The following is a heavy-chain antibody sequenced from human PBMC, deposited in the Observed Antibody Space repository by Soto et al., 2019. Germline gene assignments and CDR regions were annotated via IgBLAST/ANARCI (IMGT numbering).Heavy chain of an antibody. Sequence: GASVKVSCKASGYTFTSYYMHWVRQAPGQGLEWMGIINPSGGSTSYAQKFQGRVTMTRDTSTSTVYMELSSLRSEDTAVYYCARDARRSGYCSGFICFAFSTAERLSPWGQGSLVPVSA. CDR1: GYTFTSYY. CDR2: INPSGGST. J-gene: IGHJ5*02. D-gene: IGHD2-15*01. CDR3: ARDARRSGYCSGFICFAFSTAERLSP. V-gene: IGHV1-46*03.